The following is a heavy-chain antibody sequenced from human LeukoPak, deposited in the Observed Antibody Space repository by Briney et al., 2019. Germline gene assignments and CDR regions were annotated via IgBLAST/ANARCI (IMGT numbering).Heavy chain of an antibody. CDR2: VFYNGNT. V-gene: IGHV4-59*12. J-gene: IGHJ4*02. CDR1: GGSIGTYI. Sequence: SETLSLTCTVSGGSIGTYIWSWIRQSPGTGLEWIGCVFYNGNTNYNPSLKSRVTMSVDTSKNQFSLKLSSVTAADTAVYYCARNYGGYFDYWGQGTLVTVSS. CDR3: ARNYGGYFDY. D-gene: IGHD4-23*01.